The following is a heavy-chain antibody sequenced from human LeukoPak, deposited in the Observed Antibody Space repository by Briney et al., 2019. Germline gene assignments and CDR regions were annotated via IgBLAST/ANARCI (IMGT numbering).Heavy chain of an antibody. Sequence: GGSLRLSCAASGFPFRSYSMNWVRQAPGKGLEWVSSISSSSTHIYYADSVKGRFTISRDNAKNSLYLQMNSLRAEDTAVYYCAIIAAAGSGSDAFDIWGQGTMVTVSS. J-gene: IGHJ3*02. CDR1: GFPFRSYS. CDR2: ISSSSTHI. D-gene: IGHD6-13*01. CDR3: AIIAAAGSGSDAFDI. V-gene: IGHV3-21*01.